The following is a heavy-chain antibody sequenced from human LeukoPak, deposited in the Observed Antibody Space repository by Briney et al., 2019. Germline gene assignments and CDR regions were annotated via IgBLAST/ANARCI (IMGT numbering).Heavy chain of an antibody. CDR2: TKEDGGEI. J-gene: IGHJ4*02. Sequence: GGSLRLSCAASAFTFSNYLMSWVRQAPGKGLEWVANTKEDGGEINYVDSVKGRFTISRDNAKNSLYLQMNSLRVEDTAVYYCARDRGYSTFDYWGQGTLVTVSS. D-gene: IGHD4-23*01. CDR1: AFTFSNYL. CDR3: ARDRGYSTFDY. V-gene: IGHV3-7*01.